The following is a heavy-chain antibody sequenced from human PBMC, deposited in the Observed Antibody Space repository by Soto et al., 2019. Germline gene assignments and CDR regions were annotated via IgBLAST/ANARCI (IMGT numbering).Heavy chain of an antibody. Sequence: EVQLVESGGGLVQPGGSLRLSCAASGFTFSSYSMNWVRQAPGKGLEWVSYISSSSSTIYYADSVKGRFTISRDNAKNSLYLQMNSLRAEDTAVYYCAREVGVLGPLTTWYFDLWGRGTLVTVSS. J-gene: IGHJ2*01. CDR2: ISSSSSTI. CDR3: AREVGVLGPLTTWYFDL. V-gene: IGHV3-48*01. D-gene: IGHD3-16*01. CDR1: GFTFSSYS.